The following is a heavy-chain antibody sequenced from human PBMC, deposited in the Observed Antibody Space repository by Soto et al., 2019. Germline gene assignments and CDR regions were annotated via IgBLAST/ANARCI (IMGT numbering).Heavy chain of an antibody. CDR1: GYTFTSYA. CDR2: INAGNGNT. D-gene: IGHD3-16*02. J-gene: IGHJ6*02. V-gene: IGHV1-3*01. Sequence: ASVKVSCKASGYTFTSYAMHWVRQAPGQRLEWMGWINAGNGNTKYSQKFQGRVTITRDTSASTAYMELSSLRSEDTAVYYCARDLRYYDYVWGSYRYYYYYYYGMDVWGQGTTVTSP. CDR3: ARDLRYYDYVWGSYRYYYYYYYGMDV.